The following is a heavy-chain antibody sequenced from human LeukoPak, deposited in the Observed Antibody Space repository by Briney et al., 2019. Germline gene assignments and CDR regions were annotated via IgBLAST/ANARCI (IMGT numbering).Heavy chain of an antibody. CDR1: GFTFSSYA. Sequence: GGSLRLSCAASGFTFSSYAMSWVRQAPGKGLEWVSAISGSGGSTYYADSVKGRFTISRDNSKNTLYLQMNSLRAEDTAVYYCANYQRLEDYYGMDVWGQGTTVTVSS. CDR2: ISGSGGST. D-gene: IGHD6-25*01. J-gene: IGHJ6*02. CDR3: ANYQRLEDYYGMDV. V-gene: IGHV3-23*01.